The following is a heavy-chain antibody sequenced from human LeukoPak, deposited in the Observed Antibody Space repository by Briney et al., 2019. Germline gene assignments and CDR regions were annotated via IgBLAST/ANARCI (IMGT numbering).Heavy chain of an antibody. J-gene: IGHJ4*02. Sequence: ASVKVSCKASGYTFTGYYMHWVRQAPGQGLEWMGWINPNSGGTNYAQKFQGRVTMTRDTSISTAYMELSRLRSDDTAVYYCARSLAYCGGDCSIHYWGQGTLVTVSS. CDR1: GYTFTGYY. CDR2: INPNSGGT. CDR3: ARSLAYCGGDCSIHY. D-gene: IGHD2-21*02. V-gene: IGHV1-2*02.